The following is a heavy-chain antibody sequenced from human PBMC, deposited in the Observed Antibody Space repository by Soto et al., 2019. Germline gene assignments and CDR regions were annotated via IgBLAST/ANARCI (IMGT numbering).Heavy chain of an antibody. CDR2: ITHSGST. Sequence: QVQLQQWGAGLLKPSATLSLTCAVFGGSFSGYYWSWIRQPPGKGLEWIGEITHSGSTNYNPSLKSRVTISVDTSKNQFSLKLSSVTAADTAVYYCARVSGIYYYGMDVWGQGTTVTVSS. CDR1: GGSFSGYY. CDR3: ARVSGIYYYGMDV. J-gene: IGHJ6*02. D-gene: IGHD3-10*01. V-gene: IGHV4-34*01.